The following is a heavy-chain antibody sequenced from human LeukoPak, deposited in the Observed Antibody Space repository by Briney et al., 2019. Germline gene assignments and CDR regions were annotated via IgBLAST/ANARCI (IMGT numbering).Heavy chain of an antibody. CDR3: AKDSSGLWFGKLNGYFDY. CDR2: ISGNGVST. Sequence: PGGSLRLSCAASGFTFSSYAMSWVRQAPGKGLEWVSGISGNGVSTFYADSVTGRFTISRDNSKNTLYLQMNSLRAEDTAVYYCAKDSSGLWFGKLNGYFDYWGQGTLVTVSS. D-gene: IGHD3-10*01. V-gene: IGHV3-23*01. CDR1: GFTFSSYA. J-gene: IGHJ4*02.